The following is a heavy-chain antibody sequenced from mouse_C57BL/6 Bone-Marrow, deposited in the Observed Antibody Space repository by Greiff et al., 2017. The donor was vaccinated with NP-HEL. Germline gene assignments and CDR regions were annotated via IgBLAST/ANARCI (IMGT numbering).Heavy chain of an antibody. CDR3: AMTTVVATDWYFDV. Sequence: QVQLQQPGAELVMPGASVKLSCKASGYTFTSYWMHWVKQRPGQGLEWIGEIDPSDSYTNYNQKFKGKSTLTVDKSSSTAYMQLRSLTSEDSAVYYYAMTTVVATDWYFDVWGKGTTVTVSS. D-gene: IGHD1-1*01. J-gene: IGHJ1*03. CDR2: IDPSDSYT. CDR1: GYTFTSYW. V-gene: IGHV1-69*01.